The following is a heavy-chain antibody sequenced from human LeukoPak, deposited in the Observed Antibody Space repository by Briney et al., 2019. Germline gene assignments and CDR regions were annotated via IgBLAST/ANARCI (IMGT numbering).Heavy chain of an antibody. CDR3: ARDLETDISDAFDI. D-gene: IGHD3-9*01. J-gene: IGHJ3*02. CDR1: ALTVSSKD. Sequence: GGSLRLSCAASALTVSSKDMSWVRQAPGKGLEWVSVIYSGGSTYYADSVKGRFTISRDNSKNTLYLQMNSLRAEDTAVYYCARDLETDISDAFDIWGQGTMVTVSS. V-gene: IGHV3-66*01. CDR2: IYSGGST.